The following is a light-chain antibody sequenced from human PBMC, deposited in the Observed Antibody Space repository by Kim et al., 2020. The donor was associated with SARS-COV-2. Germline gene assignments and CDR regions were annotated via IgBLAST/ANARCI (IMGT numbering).Light chain of an antibody. V-gene: IGLV1-44*01. Sequence: QGVTISCYGSSSNIEANSVNWYQHLPGTAPRLLIHTNIQQPSGVPDRFSGSRSGASASLAISGLQSEDEADYYCAAWDDGLNGYVVFGGGTKLTVL. CDR1: SSNIEANS. CDR2: TNI. J-gene: IGLJ2*01. CDR3: AAWDDGLNGYVV.